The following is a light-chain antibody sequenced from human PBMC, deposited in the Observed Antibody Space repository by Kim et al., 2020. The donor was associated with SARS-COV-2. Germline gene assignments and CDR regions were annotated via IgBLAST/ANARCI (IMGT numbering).Light chain of an antibody. CDR1: NSDVGAYNY. V-gene: IGLV2-14*03. Sequence: QSALTQPASVSGSPGQSITISCTGTNSDVGAYNYVSWYQQHPGKAPKFILFDVTDRPSGVSNRFSGSKSGKTASLTISNLQAEDEADYYCSSYTTSFTLVFGGGTQLTVL. CDR3: SSYTTSFTLV. CDR2: DVT. J-gene: IGLJ3*02.